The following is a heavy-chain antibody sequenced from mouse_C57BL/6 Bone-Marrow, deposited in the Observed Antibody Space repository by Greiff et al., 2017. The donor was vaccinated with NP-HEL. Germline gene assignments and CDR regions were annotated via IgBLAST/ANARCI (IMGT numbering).Heavy chain of an antibody. CDR2: IDPSDSYT. V-gene: IGHV1-59*01. J-gene: IGHJ3*01. D-gene: IGHD2-4*01. CDR1: GYTFTSYW. CDR3: ARWDYDYDGAY. Sequence: QVQLQQPGAELVRPGTSVKLSCKASGYTFTSYWMHWVKQRPGQGLEWIGVIDPSDSYTNYNQKFKGKATLTVDTSSSTAYMQRSSLTSEDSAVYYCARWDYDYDGAYWGQGTRVTVSA.